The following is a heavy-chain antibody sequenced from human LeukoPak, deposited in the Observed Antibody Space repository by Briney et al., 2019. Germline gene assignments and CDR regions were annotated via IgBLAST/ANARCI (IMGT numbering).Heavy chain of an antibody. CDR2: IIPIFGTA. CDR1: GGTFSSYA. CDR3: ARVQADSFRIGTFGY. J-gene: IGHJ4*02. Sequence: EASVKVSCKASGGTFSSYAISWVRQAPGQGLEWMGGIIPIFGTANYAQKFQGRVTITADESTSTAYMELSSLRSEDTAVYYCARVQADSFRIGTFGYWGQGTLVTVSS. D-gene: IGHD2/OR15-2a*01. V-gene: IGHV1-69*13.